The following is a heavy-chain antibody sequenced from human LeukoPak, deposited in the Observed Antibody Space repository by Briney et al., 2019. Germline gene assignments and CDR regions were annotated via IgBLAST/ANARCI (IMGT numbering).Heavy chain of an antibody. Sequence: SETLPLTCTVSGGSISSGGYYWSWIRQHPGKGLEWIGYIYYSGSTYYNPSLKSRVTISVDTSKNQFSLKLSSVTAADTAVYYCAREVVAARWSFDYWGQGTLVTVSS. J-gene: IGHJ4*02. CDR3: AREVVAARWSFDY. D-gene: IGHD2-15*01. V-gene: IGHV4-31*03. CDR2: IYYSGST. CDR1: GGSISSGGYY.